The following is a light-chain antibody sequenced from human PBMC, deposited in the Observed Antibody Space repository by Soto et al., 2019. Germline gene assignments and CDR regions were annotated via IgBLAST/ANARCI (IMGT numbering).Light chain of an antibody. J-gene: IGKJ1*01. CDR3: EMYYNYST. CDR1: QTISSW. Sequence: DIQMTQSPSTLPASVGDRVTITCRASQTISSWLAWYQQKPGKAPDLLVYDASRLSGGVPSRFSGSESGTEFTLTLGSLQPDDFATYLCEMYYNYSTLGQGTKVDIK. V-gene: IGKV1-5*01. CDR2: DAS.